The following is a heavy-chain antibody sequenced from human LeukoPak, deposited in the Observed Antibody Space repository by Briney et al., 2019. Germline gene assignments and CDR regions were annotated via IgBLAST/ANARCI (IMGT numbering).Heavy chain of an antibody. CDR1: GGSISRYY. D-gene: IGHD3-9*01. CDR2: IYTSGNT. Sequence: SETLSLTCTVSGGSISRYYWSWIRHPAGKGLEWTGRIYTSGNTNYNPSLNSRVTMSVDTSKNQFSLKLSSVTAADTAVYYCAGPGGYFDWLPYGYWGQGTLVTVSS. J-gene: IGHJ4*02. CDR3: AGPGGYFDWLPYGY. V-gene: IGHV4-4*07.